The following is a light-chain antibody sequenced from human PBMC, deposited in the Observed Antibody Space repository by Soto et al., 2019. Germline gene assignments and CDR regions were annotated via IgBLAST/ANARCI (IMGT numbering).Light chain of an antibody. V-gene: IGKV3-20*01. Sequence: EIVLTQSPGTLSLSPGERATLSCRASQIVSSTYLAWFQQKPGQAPRLLIYGASTRATGIPDRFSGSGSGTDFTLNISGLEPEDFALYYCQQYNVTPPNTFGGGTKVAV. CDR1: QIVSSTY. CDR3: QQYNVTPPNT. J-gene: IGKJ4*01. CDR2: GAS.